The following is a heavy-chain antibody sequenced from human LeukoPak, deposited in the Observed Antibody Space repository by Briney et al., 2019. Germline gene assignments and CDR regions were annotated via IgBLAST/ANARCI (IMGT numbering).Heavy chain of an antibody. V-gene: IGHV3-30-3*01. CDR2: ISYDGSNK. J-gene: IGHJ4*02. D-gene: IGHD5-18*01. Sequence: GGSLRLSCAASGFTFSSYAMHWVRQAPGKGLEWVAVISYDGSNKYYADSVKGRFTISRDNSKNTLYLQMNSLRAEDTAVYYCAKDHVKRIHPYPLCPFDYWGQGTLVTVSS. CDR3: AKDHVKRIHPYPLCPFDY. CDR1: GFTFSSYA.